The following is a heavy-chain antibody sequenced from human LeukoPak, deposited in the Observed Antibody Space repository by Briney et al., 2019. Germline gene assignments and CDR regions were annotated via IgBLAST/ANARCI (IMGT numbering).Heavy chain of an antibody. J-gene: IGHJ4*02. D-gene: IGHD6-13*01. V-gene: IGHV3-13*01. CDR3: ARGIAAAGPGAMFDY. Sequence: GGSLRLSCAASGFTFNSYDMHWVRQATGKGLEWVSAIGTAGDTYYSGFVKGRFTISRENAKNSLYLQMNSLRAEDTAVYYCARGIAAAGPGAMFDYWGQGTLVTVSS. CDR1: GFTFNSYD. CDR2: IGTAGDT.